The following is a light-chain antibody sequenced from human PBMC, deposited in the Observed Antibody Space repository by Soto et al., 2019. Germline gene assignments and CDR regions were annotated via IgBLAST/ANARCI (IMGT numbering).Light chain of an antibody. J-gene: IGKJ1*01. CDR3: QHYNTYPWT. CDR1: QSINSW. CDR2: DAS. V-gene: IGKV1-5*01. Sequence: DIQMTQSPSTLSGSVGDRVTITCRASQSINSWLAWYQQKPGKAPNLLIYDASSLESGVPSRFSGSGSGTEFTLTISSLQPGDFATYYCQHYNTYPWTFGQGTKVDIK.